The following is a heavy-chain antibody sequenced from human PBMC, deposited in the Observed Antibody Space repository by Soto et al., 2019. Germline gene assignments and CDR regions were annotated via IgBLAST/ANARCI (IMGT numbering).Heavy chain of an antibody. J-gene: IGHJ5*02. D-gene: IGHD6-13*01. Sequence: PSETLSLTCTVSGGSISSSSFHWGWIRQPPGKGLEWIGSIYYSGSTYYSTSLKSRVTISVDTSKNKFSLKLSSVTAADTAVYYCARRERAAGTDWWFDPWGQGTLVT. CDR3: ARRERAAGTDWWFDP. CDR1: GGSISSSSFH. V-gene: IGHV4-39*01. CDR2: IYYSGST.